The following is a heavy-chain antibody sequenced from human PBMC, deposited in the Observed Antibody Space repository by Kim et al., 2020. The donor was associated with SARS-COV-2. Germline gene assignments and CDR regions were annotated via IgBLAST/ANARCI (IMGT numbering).Heavy chain of an antibody. V-gene: IGHV1-69*04. CDR2: IIPILGIA. CDR3: ARGQDSSGYYWGTGYFDL. CDR1: GGTFSSYA. D-gene: IGHD3-22*01. J-gene: IGHJ2*01. Sequence: SVKVSCKASGGTFSSYAISWVRQAPGQGLEWMGRIIPILGIANYAQKFQGRVTITADKSTSTAYMELSSLRSEDTAVYDCARGQDSSGYYWGTGYFDLWGRGTLVTVSS.